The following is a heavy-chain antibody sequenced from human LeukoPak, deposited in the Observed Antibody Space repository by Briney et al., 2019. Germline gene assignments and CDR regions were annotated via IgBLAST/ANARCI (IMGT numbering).Heavy chain of an antibody. Sequence: GGSLRLSCAASGFTFSSYAMSWVRQAPGKGLEWVSAISGSGGSKYYADSVKGRFTISRDNSKNTVYVEMNSLRAEDTAVYYCAKGLAVARYYFDYWGQGTLVTVSS. CDR2: ISGSGGSK. V-gene: IGHV3-23*01. D-gene: IGHD6-19*01. CDR1: GFTFSSYA. CDR3: AKGLAVARYYFDY. J-gene: IGHJ4*02.